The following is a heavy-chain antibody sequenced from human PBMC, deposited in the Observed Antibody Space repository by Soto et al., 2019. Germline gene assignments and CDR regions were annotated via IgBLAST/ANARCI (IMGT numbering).Heavy chain of an antibody. D-gene: IGHD6-6*01. Sequence: GGSLILSCAASGFTFSSYAMSWVRQAPGKGLEWVSAISGSGGSTYYADSVKGRFTISRDNSKNTLYLQMNSLRAEDTAVYYCAKIFEGQLVRFDYWGQGTLVTVSS. CDR1: GFTFSSYA. J-gene: IGHJ4*02. V-gene: IGHV3-23*01. CDR3: AKIFEGQLVRFDY. CDR2: ISGSGGST.